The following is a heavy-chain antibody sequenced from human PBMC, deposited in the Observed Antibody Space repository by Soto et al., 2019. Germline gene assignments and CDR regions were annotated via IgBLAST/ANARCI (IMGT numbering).Heavy chain of an antibody. Sequence: QLQLQESGPGLVKPSETLSLTCTVSGDSISSSSYYGGWIRQPPGKGLEGIGRIYYTGSTFYNPSPQSRVSISTDTSKNQLSLSLSSVTATDTAVYYCARQEGYRAGCPGYWGQGSQVTVSS. CDR2: IYYTGST. CDR1: GDSISSSSYY. D-gene: IGHD5-18*01. CDR3: ARQEGYRAGCPGY. V-gene: IGHV4-39*01. J-gene: IGHJ4*02.